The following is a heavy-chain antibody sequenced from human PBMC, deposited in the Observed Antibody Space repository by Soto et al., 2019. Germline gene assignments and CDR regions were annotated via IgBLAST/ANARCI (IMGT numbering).Heavy chain of an antibody. J-gene: IGHJ4*02. Sequence: QVHLVQSGAEVKKPGASVKVSCRSSGYTFTSNAIHWVRQAPGQSLEWMGWVNAGNGYTKYLQNFEVRVTISSDTSASTAYMELNSLRSEDTAVYYCARGAHTYGYVFDYWGQGTLVTVSS. D-gene: IGHD5-18*01. CDR3: ARGAHTYGYVFDY. CDR2: VNAGNGYT. CDR1: GYTFTSNA. V-gene: IGHV1-3*01.